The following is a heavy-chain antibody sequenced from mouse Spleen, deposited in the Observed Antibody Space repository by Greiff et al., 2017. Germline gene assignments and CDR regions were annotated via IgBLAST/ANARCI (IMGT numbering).Heavy chain of an antibody. CDR3: ARPYRYDEYYFDY. Sequence: VMLVESGPGLVQPSQSLSITCTVSGFSLTSYGVHWVRQSPGKGLEWLGVIWSGGSTDYNAAFISRLSISKDNSKSQVFFKMNSLQANDTAIYYCARPYRYDEYYFDYWGQGTTLTVSS. D-gene: IGHD2-14*01. J-gene: IGHJ2*01. CDR2: IWSGGST. V-gene: IGHV2-2*02. CDR1: GFSLTSYG.